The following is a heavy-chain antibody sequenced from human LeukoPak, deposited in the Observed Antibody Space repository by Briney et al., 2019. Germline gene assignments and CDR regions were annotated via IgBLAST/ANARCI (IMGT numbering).Heavy chain of an antibody. CDR2: IYYSGST. J-gene: IGHJ4*02. CDR1: GGSISSYY. D-gene: IGHD3-22*01. CDR3: ARDRYYYDSSGYRFDY. Sequence: SETLSLTCIVSGGSISSYYWGWIRQPPGKGLEWIGSIYYSGSTNYNPSLKSRVTISVDTSKNQFSLKLSSVTAADTAVYYCARDRYYYDSSGYRFDYWGQGTLVTVSS. V-gene: IGHV4-59*12.